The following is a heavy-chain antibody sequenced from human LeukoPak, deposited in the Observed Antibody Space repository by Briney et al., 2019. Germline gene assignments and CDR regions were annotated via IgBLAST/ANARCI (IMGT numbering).Heavy chain of an antibody. CDR1: GGSISSGGYY. J-gene: IGHJ4*02. V-gene: IGHV4-31*03. CDR2: IYYSGST. CDR3: ARVYAGGSGSYYREDFDY. Sequence: SQTLSLTCTFSGGSISSGGYYWSWIRQHPGKGLECLRYIYYSGSTYYNPSLKSRVTISVDTAKNQFSLKLRSVTAADKAVYYCARVYAGGSGSYYREDFDYWGQGTLVTVSS. D-gene: IGHD3-10*01.